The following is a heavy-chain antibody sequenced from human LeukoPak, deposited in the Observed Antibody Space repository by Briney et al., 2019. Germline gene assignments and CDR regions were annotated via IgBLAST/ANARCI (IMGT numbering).Heavy chain of an antibody. D-gene: IGHD3-10*01. CDR1: GGSISSYY. J-gene: IGHJ5*02. CDR3: AREEWYGSGSRWFDP. Sequence: PSDPLSLTCTVSGGSISSYYWSWLRQPPEKGLGWIGYIYYSWSTNYNPSLKSRVTISVDTSNNHFSLQLSTVTAADTAVYYCAREEWYGSGSRWFDPWGQGTLVTVSS. CDR2: IYYSWST. V-gene: IGHV4-59*01.